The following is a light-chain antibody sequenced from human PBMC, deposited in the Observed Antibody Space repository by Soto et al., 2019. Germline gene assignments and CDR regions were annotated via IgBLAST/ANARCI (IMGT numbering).Light chain of an antibody. J-gene: IGLJ1*01. V-gene: IGLV2-23*01. CDR2: EGS. CDR3: CSYAGSSTSPYV. Sequence: QSALTQPASVSGSPGQSITSSCTGTSSDVGSYNLVSWYQQHPGKAPKLMIYEGSKRPSGVSNRFSGSKSGNTASLTISGLQAEDEADYYCCSYAGSSTSPYVFGTGTKLTVL. CDR1: SSDVGSYNL.